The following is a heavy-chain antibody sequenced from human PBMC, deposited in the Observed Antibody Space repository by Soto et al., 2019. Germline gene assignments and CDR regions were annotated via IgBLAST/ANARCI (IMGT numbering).Heavy chain of an antibody. CDR3: ARDGYSSSWYLLDY. V-gene: IGHV1-3*01. CDR1: GYTFTSYA. J-gene: IGHJ4*02. Sequence: ASVKVSCKGSGYTFTSYAMHWVRQAPGQRLEWMGWINAGNGNTKYSQKFQGRVTITRDTSASTAYMELSSLRSEDTAMYYCARDGYSSSWYLLDYWGQGTLVTVSS. D-gene: IGHD6-13*01. CDR2: INAGNGNT.